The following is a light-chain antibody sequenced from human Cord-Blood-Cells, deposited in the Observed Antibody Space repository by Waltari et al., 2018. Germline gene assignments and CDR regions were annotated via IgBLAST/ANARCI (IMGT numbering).Light chain of an antibody. CDR3: QSADSSGTYWV. CDR2: KDS. Sequence: SYELTQPPSASVSPGQTPRITCSGDALPKQYADWYQQKPGQAPVLVIYKDSERPSGIPERFSGSSSGTTVTLTISGVQAEDEADYYCQSADSSGTYWVFGGGTKLTVL. CDR1: ALPKQY. V-gene: IGLV3-25*02. J-gene: IGLJ3*02.